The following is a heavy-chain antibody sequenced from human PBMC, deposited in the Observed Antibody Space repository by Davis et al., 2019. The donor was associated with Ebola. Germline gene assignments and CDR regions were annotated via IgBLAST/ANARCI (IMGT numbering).Heavy chain of an antibody. J-gene: IGHJ4*02. CDR2: IDWEDDK. CDR1: GFSLSTSGMC. CDR3: ARMDMSPSDTGGRKGFDC. V-gene: IGHV2-70*01. D-gene: IGHD2-8*02. Sequence: SGPTLVKPTPTLTLTCTFSGFSLSTSGMCVTWIRQPPGKALEWLALIDWEDDKYYSTSLKTRLTISKDTSKSQVLLTMTNMDPLDTATYYCARMDMSPSDTGGRKGFDCWGQGTLVTVSS.